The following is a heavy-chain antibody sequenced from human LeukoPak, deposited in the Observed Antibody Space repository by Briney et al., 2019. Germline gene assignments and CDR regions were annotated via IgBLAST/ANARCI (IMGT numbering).Heavy chain of an antibody. CDR3: ARGKSSGAPGAY. Sequence: GGSLRLSCAASGFTFSNYWMSWVRQAPGKGLEWMANIKQDGSEKYYVDSVKDRFTISRDNAKNSLCLQMNSLRADDTAVYYCARGKSSGAPGAYWGQGTLVTVSS. CDR2: IKQDGSEK. J-gene: IGHJ4*02. D-gene: IGHD6-19*01. CDR1: GFTFSNYW. V-gene: IGHV3-7*05.